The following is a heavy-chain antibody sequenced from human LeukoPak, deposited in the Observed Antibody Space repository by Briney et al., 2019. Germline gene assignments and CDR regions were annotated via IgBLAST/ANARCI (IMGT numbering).Heavy chain of an antibody. CDR3: AKDQGITIFGVVIPAADY. J-gene: IGHJ4*02. CDR1: GFTFSSYA. CDR2: ISGSGGST. D-gene: IGHD3-3*01. Sequence: GGSLRLSCAASGFTFSSYATSWVRQAPGKGLEWVSAISGSGGSTYYADSVKGRFTISRDNSKNTLYLQMNSLRAEDTAVYYCAKDQGITIFGVVIPAADYWGQGTLVTVSS. V-gene: IGHV3-23*01.